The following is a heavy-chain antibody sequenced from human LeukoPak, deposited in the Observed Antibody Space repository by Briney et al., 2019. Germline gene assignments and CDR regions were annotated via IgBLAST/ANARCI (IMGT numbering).Heavy chain of an antibody. CDR1: GGSISSSSYY. CDR3: ARNLYSSVPYWYFDL. CDR2: IYYSGST. Sequence: SETLSLTCTVSGGSISSSSYYWGWIRQPPGKGLEWIGSIYYSGSTYYNPSLKSRVTISVDTSKNQFSLNLTSVTAADTAVYYCARNLYSSVPYWYFDLWGRGTLVTVSS. V-gene: IGHV4-39*07. D-gene: IGHD6-19*01. J-gene: IGHJ2*01.